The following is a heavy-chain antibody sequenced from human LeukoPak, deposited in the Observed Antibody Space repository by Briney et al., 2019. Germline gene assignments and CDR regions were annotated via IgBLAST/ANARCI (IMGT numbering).Heavy chain of an antibody. Sequence: SETLSLTCTVSGGSISSGSYYWSWIRQPAGKGLEWIGRIYTSGSTNYNPSLKSRVTISVDTSKNQFSLKLSSVTAADTAVYYCARGPDYDSPGDYWGQGTLVTVSS. V-gene: IGHV4-61*02. CDR3: ARGPDYDSPGDY. J-gene: IGHJ4*02. CDR2: IYTSGST. CDR1: GGSISSGSYY. D-gene: IGHD3-22*01.